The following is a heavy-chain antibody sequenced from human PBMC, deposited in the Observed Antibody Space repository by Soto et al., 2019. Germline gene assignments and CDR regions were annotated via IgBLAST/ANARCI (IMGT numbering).Heavy chain of an antibody. V-gene: IGHV3-30-3*01. CDR1: GFSFSISP. CDR2: ISYDGTNK. CDR3: ARDPKTSGGEHWAVNCFDS. J-gene: IGHJ5*01. D-gene: IGHD3-10*01. Sequence: QVQLVESGGGVFQPGRSLRLSCAASGFSFSISPMHWVRQAPGKGPEWVALISYDGTNKFYADSVKGRFTISRDNSKSTLYLQADSLRPEGAAVYYCARDPKTSGGEHWAVNCFDSWGQGALVTVSS.